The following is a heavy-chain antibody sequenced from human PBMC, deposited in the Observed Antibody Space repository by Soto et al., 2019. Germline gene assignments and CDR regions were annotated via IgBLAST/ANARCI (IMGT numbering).Heavy chain of an antibody. CDR1: GGSFSGYY. J-gene: IGHJ3*02. CDR3: ARRGRRVGAKSAFDI. Sequence: QVQLQQWGAGLLKPSETLSLTCAVYGGSFSGYYWSWIRQPPGKGLEWIGEINHSGSTNYNPSLKSRVTISVDTSKNQFSLKLSSVTAADTAVYYCARRGRRVGAKSAFDIWGQGTMVTVSS. V-gene: IGHV4-34*01. CDR2: INHSGST. D-gene: IGHD1-26*01.